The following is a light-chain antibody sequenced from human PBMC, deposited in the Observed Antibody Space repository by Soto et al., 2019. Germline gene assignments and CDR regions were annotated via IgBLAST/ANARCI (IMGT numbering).Light chain of an antibody. CDR3: CSYAGISTFYV. J-gene: IGLJ1*01. CDR2: EVS. Sequence: QSALTQPASVSGSPGESITISCTGTSSDVGSNNLVSWYQQHPGKAPKLMIYEVSKRPSGVSDRFSGSKSGNTASLTISWLQAEDEADYYCCSYAGISTFYVFGTGTKLTVL. CDR1: SSDVGSNNL. V-gene: IGLV2-23*02.